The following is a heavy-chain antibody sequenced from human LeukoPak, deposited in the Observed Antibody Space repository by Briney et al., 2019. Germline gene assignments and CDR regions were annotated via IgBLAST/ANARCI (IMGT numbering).Heavy chain of an antibody. D-gene: IGHD3-16*02. CDR1: GYTFTSYD. J-gene: IGHJ4*02. CDR3: ASSYDYVWGSYRSYFDY. CDR2: MNPNSGNT. V-gene: IGHV1-8*01. Sequence: ASVKVSCKASGYTFTSYDINWVRQATGQGLEWMGWMNPNSGNTGYAQKFQGRVTMTRNTSISTAYMELSSLRSDDTAVYYCASSYDYVWGSYRSYFDYWGQETLVTVSS.